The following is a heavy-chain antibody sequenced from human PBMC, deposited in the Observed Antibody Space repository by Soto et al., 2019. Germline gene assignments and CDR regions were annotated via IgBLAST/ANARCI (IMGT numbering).Heavy chain of an antibody. CDR3: ASGGGCRGRRGDSDDAFEL. V-gene: IGHV5-10-1*01. J-gene: IGHJ3*01. Sequence: PGESLKISCKGSGYSFTSYWISWVRQMPGKGLEWMGRIDPSDSYPNYSPSFQGHVTISADKSISTAYLQWSSLKASDTAMYYRASGGGCRGRRGDSDDAFELWGQEPMVTVSS. CDR1: GYSFTSYW. CDR2: IDPSDSYP. D-gene: IGHD2-15*01.